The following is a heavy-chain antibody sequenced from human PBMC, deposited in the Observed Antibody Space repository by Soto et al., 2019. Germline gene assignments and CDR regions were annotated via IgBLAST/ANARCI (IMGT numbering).Heavy chain of an antibody. Sequence: EVQLLGSGGGLVQPGGSLRVSCAASGFTFRNFVMSWVRQAPGKGLEWVSAIRGSGGETFYADSVKGRFTISRDNSRNTLYLQMNSLRDEDTALYFCAQDRGWGVVSPSHDYWGRGTLVTVSS. CDR3: AQDRGWGVVSPSHDY. D-gene: IGHD2-21*01. V-gene: IGHV3-23*01. J-gene: IGHJ4*02. CDR1: GFTFRNFV. CDR2: IRGSGGET.